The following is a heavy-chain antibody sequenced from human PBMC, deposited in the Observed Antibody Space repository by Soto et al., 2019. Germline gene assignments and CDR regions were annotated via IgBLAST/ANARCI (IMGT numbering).Heavy chain of an antibody. CDR3: ARFQLYYGVDV. J-gene: IGHJ6*02. Sequence: QVQLQESGPGLVKPSQTLSLTCTVSGGSISSGGYHWSWIRLHPGKGLEWIGYIDHNGCTYNNPSLKSRVTISIDTSKNQSSLKLSSVTSADTAMYYCARFQLYYGVDVWGQGTTVTVSS. D-gene: IGHD2-2*01. V-gene: IGHV4-31*03. CDR2: IDHNGCT. CDR1: GGSISSGGYH.